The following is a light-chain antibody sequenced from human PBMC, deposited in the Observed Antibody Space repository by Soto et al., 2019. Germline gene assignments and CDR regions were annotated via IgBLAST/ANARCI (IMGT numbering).Light chain of an antibody. CDR2: SNS. J-gene: IGLJ3*02. V-gene: IGLV1-44*01. CDR3: AAWDDSLYSPV. Sequence: QSVLTQPPSASGTPGQRVTISCSGNSSNIGSNTVNWYQHLPGTAPKLLIFSNSQRPSGVPDRFSGSKSGTSASLAISGLQSEDEADYYCAAWDDSLYSPVFGGGTKVTVL. CDR1: SSNIGSNT.